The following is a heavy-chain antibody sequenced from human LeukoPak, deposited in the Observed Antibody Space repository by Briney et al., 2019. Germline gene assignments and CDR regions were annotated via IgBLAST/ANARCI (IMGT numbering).Heavy chain of an antibody. CDR3: AREGEQLVDY. CDR2: ISSSSSYI. CDR1: GFTFSRYA. J-gene: IGHJ4*02. Sequence: GGSLRLSCEASGFTFSRYAMSWVRQAPGKGLEWVSSISSSSSYIYYADSVKGRFTISRDNAKNSLYLQMNSLRAEDTAVYYCAREGEQLVDYWGQGTLVTVSS. D-gene: IGHD6-13*01. V-gene: IGHV3-21*01.